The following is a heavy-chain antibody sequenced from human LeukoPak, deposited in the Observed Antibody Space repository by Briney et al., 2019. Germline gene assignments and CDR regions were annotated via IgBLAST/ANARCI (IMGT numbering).Heavy chain of an antibody. Sequence: PGGSLRLSCAASGFTFSSYEMNWVRQAPGKGLEWVSYISSSGSTIYYADSVKGRFTISRDNSENTLYLQMNSLRAEDTAVYYCAKFGFCSSTSCPAPYWGQGTLVTVSS. J-gene: IGHJ4*02. CDR1: GFTFSSYE. V-gene: IGHV3-48*03. CDR3: AKFGFCSSTSCPAPY. D-gene: IGHD2-2*01. CDR2: ISSSGSTI.